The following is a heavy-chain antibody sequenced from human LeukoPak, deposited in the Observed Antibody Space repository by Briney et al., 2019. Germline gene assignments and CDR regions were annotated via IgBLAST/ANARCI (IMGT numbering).Heavy chain of an antibody. CDR1: GFTFSSYW. Sequence: GGSLRLSCAASGFTFSSYWMSWVRQAPGKGLEWVSLIYSGGTTYYADSVKGRFTISRDNSKNTLYLQMNSLRAEDTAVYCCARRAGGYSHPYDYWGQGILVTVSS. CDR3: ARRAGGYSHPYDY. J-gene: IGHJ4*02. V-gene: IGHV3-53*01. D-gene: IGHD4-23*01. CDR2: IYSGGTT.